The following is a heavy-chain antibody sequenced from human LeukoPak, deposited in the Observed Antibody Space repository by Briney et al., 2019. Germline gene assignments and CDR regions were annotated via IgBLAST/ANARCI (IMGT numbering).Heavy chain of an antibody. V-gene: IGHV1-2*02. CDR1: GYTFTGYY. D-gene: IGHD5-12*01. CDR2: INPNSGGT. CDR3: AREIGGYGTYYFDY. Sequence: ASVKVSCKASGYTFTGYYMHWVRQAPGQGLEWMGWINPNSGGTNYAQKFQGRVTMTRDTSISTAYMELSRLRSDDTAVYYCAREIGGYGTYYFDYWGQGTLVTVSS. J-gene: IGHJ4*02.